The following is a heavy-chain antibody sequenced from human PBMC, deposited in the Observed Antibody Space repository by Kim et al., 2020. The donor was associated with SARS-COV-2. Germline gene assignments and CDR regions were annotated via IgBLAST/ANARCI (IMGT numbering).Heavy chain of an antibody. CDR3: ASLIVTTSPYYYYGMDV. CDR1: GGTFSSYA. Sequence: SVRVSCKASGGTFSSYAISWVRQAPGQGLEWMGGIIPIFGTANYAQKFQGRVTITADESTSTAYMELSSLRSEDTAVYYCASLIVTTSPYYYYGMDVWGQGTTVTVSS. D-gene: IGHD3-3*01. V-gene: IGHV1-69*13. J-gene: IGHJ6*02. CDR2: IIPIFGTA.